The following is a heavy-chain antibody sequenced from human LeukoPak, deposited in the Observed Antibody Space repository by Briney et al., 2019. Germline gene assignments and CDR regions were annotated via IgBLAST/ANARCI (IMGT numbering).Heavy chain of an antibody. CDR1: GGSISSYY. Sequence: SETLSLTCTVSGGSISSYYWSWIRQPPGKGLEWIGYIYYSGSTNYNPSLKSRVTISVDTSKNQFSLKLSSVTAADTAVYYCARYVWGSHSDYWGQGTLVTVSS. CDR2: IYYSGST. J-gene: IGHJ4*02. V-gene: IGHV4-59*01. D-gene: IGHD3-16*01. CDR3: ARYVWGSHSDY.